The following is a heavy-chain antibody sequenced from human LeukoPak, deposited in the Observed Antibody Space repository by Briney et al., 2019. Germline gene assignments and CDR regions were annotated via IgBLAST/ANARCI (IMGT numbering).Heavy chain of an antibody. CDR2: IYTSGST. Sequence: SETLSLTCTVSGGSISSYYWSWIRQPAGKGLEWIGRIYTSGSTNYNPSLKSRVTMSVDTSKNQFSLRLSSVTAADTAVYYCARVRLYSSSWYFDYWGQGTLVTVSS. CDR3: ARVRLYSSSWYFDY. D-gene: IGHD6-13*01. CDR1: GGSISSYY. V-gene: IGHV4-4*07. J-gene: IGHJ4*02.